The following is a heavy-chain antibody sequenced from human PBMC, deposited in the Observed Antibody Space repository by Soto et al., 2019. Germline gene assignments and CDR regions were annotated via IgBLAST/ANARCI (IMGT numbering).Heavy chain of an antibody. J-gene: IGHJ3*02. V-gene: IGHV1-18*01. CDR1: GYTFTSYG. CDR2: ISAYNGNT. D-gene: IGHD6-13*01. Sequence: QVQLVQSGAEVKKPGASVKVSYKASGYTFTSYGISWVRQAPGQGLEWMGWISAYNGNTNYAQKLQGRVTMTTDTSTSTAYMELRSLRSDDTAVYYCARSLWKQLDPDDAFDIWGQGTMVTVSS. CDR3: ARSLWKQLDPDDAFDI.